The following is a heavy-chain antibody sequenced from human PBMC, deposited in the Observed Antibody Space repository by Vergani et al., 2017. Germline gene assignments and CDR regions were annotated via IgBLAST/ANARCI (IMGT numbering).Heavy chain of an antibody. D-gene: IGHD3-3*01. Sequence: QLQLQESGPGLVKPSATLSLTCRVSGSSIRSSHYYWGWLRPPPGKGLECIACIYYSGSTYYNPSLKSRVTISVDTSKNQFSLKLSSVTAADTADYFCARHSXVEWLIKLGWIDPGGQGTLVTVSS. CDR2: IYYSGST. J-gene: IGHJ5*02. CDR3: ARHSXVEWLIKLGWIDP. CDR1: GSSIRSSHYY. V-gene: IGHV4-39*01.